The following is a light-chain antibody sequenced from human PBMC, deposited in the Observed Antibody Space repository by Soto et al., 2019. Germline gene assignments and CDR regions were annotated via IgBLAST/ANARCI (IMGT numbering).Light chain of an antibody. J-gene: IGLJ1*01. CDR3: ASYSRPNKV. V-gene: IGLV2-14*01. CDR1: SSDVGAYNY. CDR2: EVS. Sequence: QSALTQPASVSGSPGQSITISCTGTSSDVGAYNYVSWYQQHPGRAPKLIISEVSNRPSGVSDRFSGSKSGNTASLTISALQAEDEADYYCASYSRPNKVFGTVTKLTVL.